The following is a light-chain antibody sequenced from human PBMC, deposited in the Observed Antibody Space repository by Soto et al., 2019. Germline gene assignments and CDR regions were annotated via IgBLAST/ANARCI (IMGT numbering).Light chain of an antibody. CDR2: AAS. CDR1: QGFSCW. CDR3: QQANSFPLT. V-gene: IGKV1D-12*01. Sequence: IQMTQSPSSVSVSVGDRVTIACRASQGFSCWLAGYQQKPWKAPKLLIYAASSLQSGVPSRFSGSGSGTDFTLTISSLQPEDFATYYCQQANSFPLTFGGGTKVEIK. J-gene: IGKJ4*01.